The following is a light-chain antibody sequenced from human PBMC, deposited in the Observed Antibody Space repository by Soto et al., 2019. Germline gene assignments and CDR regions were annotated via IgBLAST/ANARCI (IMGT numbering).Light chain of an antibody. CDR2: GAS. V-gene: IGKV3-20*01. CDR1: QSVSNSY. CDR3: QQYGSSPQR. Sequence: EIVLTQSPGTPSLSPGERATLSCRASQSVSNSYLAWYQQKPGQAPRLLIYGASSRATGIPDRFGGSGSGTDFTLTISRLEPEDFAVYYCQQYGSSPQRFGQLPKVHI. J-gene: IGKJ1*01.